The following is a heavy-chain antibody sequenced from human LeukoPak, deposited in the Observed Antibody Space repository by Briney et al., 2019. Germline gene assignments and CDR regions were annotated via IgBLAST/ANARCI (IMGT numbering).Heavy chain of an antibody. CDR1: GFTFSGSA. J-gene: IGHJ4*02. V-gene: IGHV3-73*01. CDR3: TRDGRRSSGWYDY. CDR2: IRSKANSYAT. Sequence: GGSLRLSCAASGFTFSGSAMHWVRQASGKGLEWVGRIRSKANSYATAYAASVKGRFTISRDDSKNTAYLQMDSLKTEDTAVYYCTRDGRRSSGWYDYWGQGTLVTVSS. D-gene: IGHD6-19*01.